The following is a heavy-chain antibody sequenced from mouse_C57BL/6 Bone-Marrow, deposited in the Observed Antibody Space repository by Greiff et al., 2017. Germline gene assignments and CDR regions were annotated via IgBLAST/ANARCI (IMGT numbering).Heavy chain of an antibody. CDR3: ARWGYGNPGYVDV. D-gene: IGHD1-1*01. J-gene: IGHJ1*03. Sequence: QVQLQQPGAELVKPGASVKLSCKASGYTFTSYWMQWVKQRPGQGLEWIGEIDPSDSYTNYNQKFKGKATLTVDTSSSTAYMQLSSLTSEDSAVYYCARWGYGNPGYVDVWGTGTTVTVSA. CDR1: GYTFTSYW. CDR2: IDPSDSYT. V-gene: IGHV1-50*01.